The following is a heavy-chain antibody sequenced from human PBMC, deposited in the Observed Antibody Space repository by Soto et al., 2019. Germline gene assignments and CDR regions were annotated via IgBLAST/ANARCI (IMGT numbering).Heavy chain of an antibody. J-gene: IGHJ6*04. CDR2: IYSGGST. V-gene: IGHV3-66*01. CDR1: GLTVYTNY. CDR3: ARDVGV. Sequence: EVQLVESGGGLVQRGGSLRLSCAASGLTVYTNYMSWVRQAPGKGVEWVSVIYSGGSTSYADSVKGRFTISRDGSKNTVYRQMNSLIVEDTAVYYCARDVGVWGRGTKVTVSS.